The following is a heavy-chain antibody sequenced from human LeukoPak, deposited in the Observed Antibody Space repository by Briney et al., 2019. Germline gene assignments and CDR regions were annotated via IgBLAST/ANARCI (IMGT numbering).Heavy chain of an antibody. CDR3: ARQEYCSGGSCYTWFDT. D-gene: IGHD2-15*01. V-gene: IGHV5-51*01. CDR1: GYRFTSYW. Sequence: GESLKSSCKGSGYRFTSYWIGWGRQMPGKGLEWMGIIYPADSDIRYSPSFQGQVTISADKSISTAYLQWRRLKASDTATYYCARQEYCSGGSCYTWFDTWGQGTLVTASS. J-gene: IGHJ5*02. CDR2: IYPADSDI.